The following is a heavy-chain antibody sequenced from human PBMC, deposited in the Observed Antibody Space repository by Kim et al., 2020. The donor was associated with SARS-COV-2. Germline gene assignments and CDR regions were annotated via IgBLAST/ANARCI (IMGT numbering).Heavy chain of an antibody. CDR2: IYYSGST. J-gene: IGHJ3*02. Sequence: SETLSLTCTVSGGSISSSSYYWGWIRQPPGKGLEWIGSIYYSGSTYYNPSLKSRVTISVDTSKNQFSRKLSSVTAADTAVYYCASREQQLEGAFDIWGQGTMVTVSS. V-gene: IGHV4-39*01. CDR1: GGSISSSSYY. D-gene: IGHD6-13*01. CDR3: ASREQQLEGAFDI.